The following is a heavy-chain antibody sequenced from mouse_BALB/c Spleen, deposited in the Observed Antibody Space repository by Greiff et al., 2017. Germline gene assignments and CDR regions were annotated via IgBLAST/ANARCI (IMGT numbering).Heavy chain of an antibody. CDR2: INPYNDGT. J-gene: IGHJ2*01. D-gene: IGHD1-1*01. V-gene: IGHV1-14*01. Sequence: VQLQQSGPELVKPGASVKMSCKASGYTFTSYVMHWVKQKPGQGLEWIGYINPYNDGTKYNEKFKGKATLTSDKSSSTAYMELSSLTSEDSAVYYCARDITTVVATGDYWGQGTTLTVSS. CDR3: ARDITTVVATGDY. CDR1: GYTFTSYV.